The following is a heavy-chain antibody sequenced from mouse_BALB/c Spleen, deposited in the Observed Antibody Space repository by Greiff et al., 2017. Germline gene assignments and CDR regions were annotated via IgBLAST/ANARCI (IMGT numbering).Heavy chain of an antibody. CDR2: IWAGGST. CDR1: GFSLTSYD. D-gene: IGHD1-1*01. V-gene: IGHV2-9*02. Sequence: VQGVESGPGLVAPSQSLSITCTVSGFSLTSYDISWIRQPPGKGLEWLGVIWAGGSTNYNSALMSRLSISKDNSKSQVFLKMNSLQTDDTAMYYCAREVVEDWYFDVWGAGTTVTVSS. J-gene: IGHJ1*01. CDR3: AREVVEDWYFDV.